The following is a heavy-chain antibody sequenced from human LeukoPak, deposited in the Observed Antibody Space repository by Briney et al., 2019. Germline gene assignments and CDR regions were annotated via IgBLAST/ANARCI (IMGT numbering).Heavy chain of an antibody. V-gene: IGHV3-9*01. CDR2: ISSNSDDI. Sequence: GGSLRLSCVGSGFNFDEHAMHWVRQPPGKGLEWVSGISSNSDDIGYADSVKGRFTISRDSAKKSLYLQTNSLRAEDTALYYCAKDRYCTSSSCPIDYWGRGTLVTVSS. D-gene: IGHD2-15*01. CDR1: GFNFDEHA. CDR3: AKDRYCTSSSCPIDY. J-gene: IGHJ4*02.